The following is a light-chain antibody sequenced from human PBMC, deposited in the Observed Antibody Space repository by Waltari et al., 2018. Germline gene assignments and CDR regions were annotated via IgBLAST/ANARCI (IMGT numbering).Light chain of an antibody. Sequence: QSPLTQPASVSGSPGQSITLPCTGAFSDVGAFDYVSWYQPLPGRAPKLLIYDVTHRPSGVSDRLSGSKSGNTASLAIRGLQSEDEADYFCAAWDDNLTGSYVFGTGTKVTVL. J-gene: IGLJ1*01. CDR2: DVT. CDR1: FSDVGAFDY. CDR3: AAWDDNLTGSYV. V-gene: IGLV2-14*03.